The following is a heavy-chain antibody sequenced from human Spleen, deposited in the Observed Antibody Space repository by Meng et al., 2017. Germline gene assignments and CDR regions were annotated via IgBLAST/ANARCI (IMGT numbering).Heavy chain of an antibody. Sequence: QGELQQWGAGLLKPSETLSLTCAVYGGSFSGYYWSWIRQPPGKGLEWIGEINDSGSTNYNPSLKSRVTISKDTSKNQFSLKLSSVTAADTAVYYCARTIGVEYSSSWYYFDYWGQGTLVTVSS. CDR3: ARTIGVEYSSSWYYFDY. CDR1: GGSFSGYY. J-gene: IGHJ4*02. CDR2: INDSGST. V-gene: IGHV4-34*01. D-gene: IGHD6-13*01.